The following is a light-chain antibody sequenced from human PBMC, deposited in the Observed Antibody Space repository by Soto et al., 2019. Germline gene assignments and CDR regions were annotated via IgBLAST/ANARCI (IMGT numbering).Light chain of an antibody. J-gene: IGKJ1*01. Sequence: EIVLTQSPGTLALSPGERATLSCRTSQSVSRSYLGWYQQKPGQAPRLLIYGASNRATGIPDRFSGSGSGTDFTLTITRLAPEDSAVYYCQQYGTSPETFGQGTKVDIK. CDR2: GAS. V-gene: IGKV3-20*01. CDR1: QSVSRSY. CDR3: QQYGTSPET.